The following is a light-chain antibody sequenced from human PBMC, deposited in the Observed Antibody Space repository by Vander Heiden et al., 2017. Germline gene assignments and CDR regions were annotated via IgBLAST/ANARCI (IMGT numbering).Light chain of an antibody. CDR2: GNS. CDR3: QSSDSSLSNVV. V-gene: IGLV1-40*01. J-gene: IGLJ2*01. CDR1: RSNIGAGYD. Sequence: QSVLTQPPSVSGAPGQRVTISCTGSRSNIGAGYDVHWYQQRPGTAPKLRSYGNSNRPSGVPDRFSGSKSGTSASLATTGLQAEDEADYYCQSSDSSLSNVVCGGGTKLTVL.